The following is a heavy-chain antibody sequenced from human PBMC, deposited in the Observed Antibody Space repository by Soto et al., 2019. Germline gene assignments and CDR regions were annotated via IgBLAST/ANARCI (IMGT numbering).Heavy chain of an antibody. V-gene: IGHV3-48*01. CDR1: GFTFSTYN. Sequence: PGGSLILSCAASGFTFSTYNMNWVRQAPGKGLEWVSYISSSSSTIYYADSVKGRFTISRDNAKNSLYLQMNSLRAENTAVYYCTRDQGGSSWYLGWFDPWGQGTLVTVSS. CDR2: ISSSSSTI. J-gene: IGHJ5*02. CDR3: TRDQGGSSWYLGWFDP. D-gene: IGHD6-13*01.